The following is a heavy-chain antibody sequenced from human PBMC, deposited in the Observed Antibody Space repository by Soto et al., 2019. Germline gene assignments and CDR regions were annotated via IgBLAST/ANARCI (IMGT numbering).Heavy chain of an antibody. CDR1: GGSISSGNYY. CDR3: ARESGSGSYCFDH. V-gene: IGHV4-31*03. Sequence: TLSLTCTVSGGSISSGNYYWSWIRQHPEKGLEWIGYIYYSRSTYYNPSLKSRVTISADTSKNQFSLKLSSVTAADTAVYYCARESGSGSYCFDHWGQGTLVTVSS. J-gene: IGHJ4*02. CDR2: IYYSRST. D-gene: IGHD3-10*01.